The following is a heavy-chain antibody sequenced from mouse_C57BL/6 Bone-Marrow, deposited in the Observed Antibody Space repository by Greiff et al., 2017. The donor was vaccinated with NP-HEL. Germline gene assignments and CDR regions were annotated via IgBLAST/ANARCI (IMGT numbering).Heavy chain of an antibody. CDR3: ARRYRGLYYYAMDY. V-gene: IGHV5-17*01. D-gene: IGHD2-12*01. CDR1: GFTFSDYG. Sequence: EVKLMESGGGLVKPGGSLKLSCAASGFTFSDYGMHWVCQAPEKGLEWVAYISSGSSTIYYADTVKGRFTISRDNAKNTLFLQMTSLRSEDTAMYYCARRYRGLYYYAMDYWGQGTSVTVSS. CDR2: ISSGSSTI. J-gene: IGHJ4*01.